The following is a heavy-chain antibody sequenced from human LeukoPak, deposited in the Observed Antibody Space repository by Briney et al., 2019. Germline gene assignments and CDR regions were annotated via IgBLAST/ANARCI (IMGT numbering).Heavy chain of an antibody. J-gene: IGHJ6*02. Sequence: SQTLSLTCAISGDSVSSNSAAWNWIRQSPSRGLEWLGRTYYRSKWYNDYAVSAKSRITINPDTSKNQFSLHLNSVTPEDTAVYYCARATTASGDPGYYAMDVWGQGTTVTVSS. CDR1: GDSVSSNSAA. CDR3: ARATTASGDPGYYAMDV. V-gene: IGHV6-1*01. CDR2: TYYRSKWYN. D-gene: IGHD2-21*01.